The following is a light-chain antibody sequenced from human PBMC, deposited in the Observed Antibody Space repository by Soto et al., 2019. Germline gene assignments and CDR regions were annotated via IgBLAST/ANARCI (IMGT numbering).Light chain of an antibody. J-gene: IGKJ3*01. Sequence: ESMLTQSPDTLSLSPGERATLSCRASQSVSSFLAWYQQKPGQAPRLLIYDASNRATGIPARFSGSGSGTDFTLTISSLEPEDFAVYYCQHRSSWPGAFGPGTKVDIK. V-gene: IGKV3-11*01. CDR1: QSVSSF. CDR3: QHRSSWPGA. CDR2: DAS.